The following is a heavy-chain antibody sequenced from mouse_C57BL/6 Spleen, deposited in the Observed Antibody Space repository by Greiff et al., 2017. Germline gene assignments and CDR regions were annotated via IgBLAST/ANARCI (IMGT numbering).Heavy chain of an antibody. D-gene: IGHD4-1*01. V-gene: IGHV1-64*01. CDR3: ARGLGRNYFDY. Sequence: QVQLKESGAELVKPGASVKLSCKASGYTFTSYWMHWVKQRPGQGLEWIGMIHPNSGSTNYNEKFKSKATLTVDKSSSTAYMQLSSLTSEDSAVYYCARGLGRNYFDYWGQGTTLTVSS. CDR2: IHPNSGST. CDR1: GYTFTSYW. J-gene: IGHJ2*01.